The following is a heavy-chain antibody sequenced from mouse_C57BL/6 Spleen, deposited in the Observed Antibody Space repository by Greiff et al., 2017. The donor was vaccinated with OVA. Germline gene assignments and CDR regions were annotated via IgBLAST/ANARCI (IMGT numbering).Heavy chain of an antibody. Sequence: VHLVESGPGLVQPSQSLSITCTVSGFSLTSYGVHWVRQSPGKGLEWLGVIWSGGSTDYNAAFISRLSISKDNSKSQVFFKMNSLQADDTAIYYCARRRYDGYYVGAMDYWGQGTSVTVSS. D-gene: IGHD2-3*01. J-gene: IGHJ4*01. CDR1: GFSLTSYG. CDR3: ARRRYDGYYVGAMDY. V-gene: IGHV2-2*01. CDR2: IWSGGST.